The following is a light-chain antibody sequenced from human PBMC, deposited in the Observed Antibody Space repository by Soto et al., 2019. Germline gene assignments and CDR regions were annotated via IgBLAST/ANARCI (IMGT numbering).Light chain of an antibody. V-gene: IGLV2-14*01. CDR1: SSDVGGYND. CDR2: EVS. Sequence: QSALTQPASVSGSPGQSITISCTGTSSDVGGYNDVSWYQQYPGKVPKLMIYEVSDRPSGISNRFSGSKSGNTASLTISGLQAEDEAEYYCSSYTSSSTVVFGGGTKLTVL. CDR3: SSYTSSSTVV. J-gene: IGLJ2*01.